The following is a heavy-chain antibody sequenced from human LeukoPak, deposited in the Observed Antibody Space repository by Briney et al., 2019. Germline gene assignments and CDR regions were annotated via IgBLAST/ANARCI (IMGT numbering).Heavy chain of an antibody. V-gene: IGHV3-74*01. J-gene: IGHJ4*02. D-gene: IGHD2/OR15-2a*01. CDR1: GNYW. CDR3: VSFYETY. Sequence: GGSLRLSCAASGNYWMHWVRQAPGKGLVWVSHINSDGSWTSYANSVKGRFTISKDNAKNTVYLQMNSLRAEDTAVYYCVSFYETYWGRGTLVTVSS. CDR2: INSDGSWT.